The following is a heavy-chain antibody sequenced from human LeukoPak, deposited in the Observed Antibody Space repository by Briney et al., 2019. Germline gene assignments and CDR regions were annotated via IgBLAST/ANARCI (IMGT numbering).Heavy chain of an antibody. D-gene: IGHD3-22*01. CDR3: AKGLWSSGHNWFDP. V-gene: IGHV3-33*06. CDR2: IWYDGSNK. J-gene: IGHJ5*02. Sequence: GGSLRLSCAASGFTFSSYGMHWVRQAPGKGLEWVAVIWYDGSNKYYADSVKGRFTISRDNSKNTLYLQMNSLRAEDTAVYYCAKGLWSSGHNWFDPWGQGTLVTVSS. CDR1: GFTFSSYG.